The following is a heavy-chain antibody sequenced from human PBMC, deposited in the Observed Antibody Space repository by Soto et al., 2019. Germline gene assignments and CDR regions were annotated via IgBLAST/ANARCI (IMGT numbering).Heavy chain of an antibody. D-gene: IGHD4-17*01. Sequence: QVQLQESGPGLVKPSQTLSLTCTVSGDSISSGGYYWTWIRQHPGKGLEWIGYIYHRGSAYYNPSLKSRVTISVDTSENQFSLNLRSVTAADTAVYYCARDQEVNYADYGGSDYYYGMDVWGQGTTVTVSS. CDR2: IYHRGSA. CDR1: GDSISSGGYY. J-gene: IGHJ6*02. CDR3: ARDQEVNYADYGGSDYYYGMDV. V-gene: IGHV4-31*03.